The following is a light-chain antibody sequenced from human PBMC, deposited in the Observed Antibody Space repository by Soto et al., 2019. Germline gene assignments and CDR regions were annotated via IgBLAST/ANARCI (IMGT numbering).Light chain of an antibody. CDR3: QQYNSYSWT. CDR1: QSISSW. V-gene: IGKV1-5*03. Sequence: DIQMTQSPSTLSASVGDRVTITCRASQSISSWLAWYQQKPGKAPKLLIYKASSLESGVPSRFSGSGSGTEFTLNISSLQPDDFATYSCQQYNSYSWTFGHGTKVEIK. CDR2: KAS. J-gene: IGKJ1*01.